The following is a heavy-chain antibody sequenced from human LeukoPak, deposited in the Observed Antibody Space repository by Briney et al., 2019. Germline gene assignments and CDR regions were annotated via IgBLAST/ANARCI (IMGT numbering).Heavy chain of an antibody. CDR1: GGFFNAYA. CDR3: ARGLDASMETAYDY. CDR2: IIPIFGTS. D-gene: IGHD5-18*01. V-gene: IGHV1-69*05. Sequence: ASVKVSCKASGGFFNAYAISWVRQAPGQGLEWMGGIIPIFGTSNYAQKLQGRVTISTDESTSTAYMEVSSLRSEDTAIYYCARGLDASMETAYDYWGQGTLVTVSS. J-gene: IGHJ4*02.